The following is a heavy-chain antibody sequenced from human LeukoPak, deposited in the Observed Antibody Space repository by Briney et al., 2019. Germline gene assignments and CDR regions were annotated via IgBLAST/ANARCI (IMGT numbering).Heavy chain of an antibody. J-gene: IGHJ4*02. CDR2: IYWDDDK. CDR3: AHRPLAHDYGGNVFDY. Sequence: SGPTLVNPTQTLTLTCTFSGFSLSTSGVGVGWIRQPPGKALEWLALIYWDDDKRYSPSLKSRLTITKDTSKNQVVLTMTNMDPVDTATYYCAHRPLAHDYGGNVFDYWGQGTLVTVSS. CDR1: GFSLSTSGVG. V-gene: IGHV2-5*02. D-gene: IGHD4-23*01.